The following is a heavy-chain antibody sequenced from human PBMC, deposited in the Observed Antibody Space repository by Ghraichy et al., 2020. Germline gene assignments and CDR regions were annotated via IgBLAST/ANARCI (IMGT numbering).Heavy chain of an antibody. Sequence: GASLRLSCAASGFSVSNYGMSWVRQAPGKGLEWVSAVRASGGITYYADSVKGRFTVSRDTSKNTGYLQMNSLRAEDTAVYYCAKDSGWLHDYWGQGTLVTVCS. CDR1: GFSVSNYG. D-gene: IGHD5-24*01. V-gene: IGHV3-23*01. CDR2: VRASGGIT. J-gene: IGHJ4*02. CDR3: AKDSGWLHDY.